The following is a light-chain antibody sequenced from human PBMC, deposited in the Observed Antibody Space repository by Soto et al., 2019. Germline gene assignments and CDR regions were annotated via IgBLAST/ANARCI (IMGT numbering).Light chain of an antibody. Sequence: QSVLAQPASVSGSPGQSITISCTGTSSDVGGYNYVSWYQQHPGKAPKLMIYEVSNRPSGVSNRFSGSKSGNTASLTISGLQAEEEAAPYCSSYTSRSTLVFGGGTKVTV. CDR1: SSDVGGYNY. CDR3: SSYTSRSTLV. CDR2: EVS. V-gene: IGLV2-14*01. J-gene: IGLJ2*01.